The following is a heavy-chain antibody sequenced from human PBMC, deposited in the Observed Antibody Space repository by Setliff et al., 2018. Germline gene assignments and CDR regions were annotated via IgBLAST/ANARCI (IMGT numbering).Heavy chain of an antibody. J-gene: IGHJ4*02. V-gene: IGHV1-18*01. CDR3: TRSRGPRVVLAADFDF. D-gene: IGHD3-16*01. Sequence: ASVKVSCKTSGFRFTSFGFSWVRQAPGQGLEWMGWISPYSGESNYAQKFQDRLTVTADTSTKTTYMELRSLTSDDTAVYFCTRSRGPRVVLAADFDFWGQGTLVTVPQ. CDR2: ISPYSGES. CDR1: GFRFTSFG.